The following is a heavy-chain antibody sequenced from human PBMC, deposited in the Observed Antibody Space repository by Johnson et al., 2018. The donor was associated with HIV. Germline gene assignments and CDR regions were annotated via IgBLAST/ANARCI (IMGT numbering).Heavy chain of an antibody. D-gene: IGHD5-12*01. V-gene: IGHV3-53*01. CDR1: GFTVSSNY. CDR3: TTNHDAGLRYDRVGDIVATIGGDAFDI. CDR2: IYSGGST. J-gene: IGHJ3*02. Sequence: EVQLVESGGGLIQPGGSLRLSCAASGFTVSSNYMSWVRQAPGKGLEWVSVIYSGGSTYYADSVKGRFTISRDNSKNTLYLPMNSLKTEDTAVYYCTTNHDAGLRYDRVGDIVATIGGDAFDIWGQGTMVTVSS.